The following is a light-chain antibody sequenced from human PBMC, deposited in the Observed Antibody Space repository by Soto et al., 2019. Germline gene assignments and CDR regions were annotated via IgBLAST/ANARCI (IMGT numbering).Light chain of an antibody. V-gene: IGLV2-14*01. CDR3: CSYGDTNTVYV. Sequence: ALTQPASVSGSPGQSITISCSGTSSDIGNYDYVAWYQQFPGKTPKLMIYGVSSRPSGVSSRFSGSKSGNTASLTVSGLQAEDEADYYCCSYGDTNTVYVFGTGTKVTV. J-gene: IGLJ1*01. CDR1: SSDIGNYDY. CDR2: GVS.